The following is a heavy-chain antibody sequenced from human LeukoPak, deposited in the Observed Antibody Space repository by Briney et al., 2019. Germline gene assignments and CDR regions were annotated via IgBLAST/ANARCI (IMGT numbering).Heavy chain of an antibody. J-gene: IGHJ4*02. CDR1: GFSFSHYV. CDR2: IGDGSYI. V-gene: IGHV3-64*02. D-gene: IGHD1-14*01. Sequence: GGSLRLSCAASGFSFSHYVMHWVRQAPGKGLEYVSGIGDGSYIVYADSVRGRFTISRDNSKNTLYLHMGSLRAEDMAVYYCARGTSDSPGIDYLGQGTLVTVSS. CDR3: ARGTSDSPGIDY.